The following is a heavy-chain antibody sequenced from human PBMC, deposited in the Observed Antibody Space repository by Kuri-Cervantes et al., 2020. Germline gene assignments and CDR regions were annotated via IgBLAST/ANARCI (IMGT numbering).Heavy chain of an antibody. J-gene: IGHJ5*02. D-gene: IGHD3-22*01. CDR3: AREGDYYDSSGPSRGWFDP. Sequence: SVKVSCKASGGTFSSYAISWVRQAPGQGLERMGGIIPIFGTANYAQKFQGRVTITADESTSTAYMELSSLRSEDTAVYYCAREGDYYDSSGPSRGWFDPWGQGTLVTVSS. V-gene: IGHV1-69*13. CDR2: IIPIFGTA. CDR1: GGTFSSYA.